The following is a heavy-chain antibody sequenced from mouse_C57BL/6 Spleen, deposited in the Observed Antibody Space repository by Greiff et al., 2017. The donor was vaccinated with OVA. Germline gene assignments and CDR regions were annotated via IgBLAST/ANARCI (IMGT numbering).Heavy chain of an antibody. CDR1: GYTFTSYW. J-gene: IGHJ4*01. V-gene: IGHV1-52*01. CDR2: IDPSDSET. D-gene: IGHD2-1*01. CDR3: ARGDGNAMDY. Sequence: QVQLKQPGAELVRPGSSVKLSCKASGYTFTSYWMHWVKQRPIQGLEWIGNIDPSDSETHYNQKFKDKATLTVDKSSSTAYMQLSSLTSEDSAVYYCARGDGNAMDYWGQGTSVTVSS.